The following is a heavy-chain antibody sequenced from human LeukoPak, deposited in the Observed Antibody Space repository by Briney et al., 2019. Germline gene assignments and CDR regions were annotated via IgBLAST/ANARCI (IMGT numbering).Heavy chain of an antibody. D-gene: IGHD1-14*01. Sequence: GGSLRLSCAASGFIFKDYWMIWLRQAPGKGLERVANIRQDGSEKFYVDSVKGRFTISRDNANSVLYLQMNSLRAEDTAMYYCAKDAQPRSRWFDPWGQGTLVTVSS. CDR3: AKDAQPRSRWFDP. J-gene: IGHJ5*02. CDR1: GFIFKDYW. CDR2: IRQDGSEK. V-gene: IGHV3-7*03.